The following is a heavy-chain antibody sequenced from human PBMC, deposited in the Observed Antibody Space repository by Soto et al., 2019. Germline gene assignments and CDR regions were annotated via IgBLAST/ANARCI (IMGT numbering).Heavy chain of an antibody. CDR3: ARDRGVAGNGGFDY. V-gene: IGHV1-46*01. J-gene: IGHJ4*02. D-gene: IGHD6-19*01. Sequence: ASGKVSCKSSGYTFTSYYMHWVRQDPGQGLEWMGIINPSGGSTSYVQKFQGRVTMTRDTSTSTVYMELSSLRSEDTAVYYCARDRGVAGNGGFDYWGQGTLVTVSS. CDR2: INPSGGST. CDR1: GYTFTSYY.